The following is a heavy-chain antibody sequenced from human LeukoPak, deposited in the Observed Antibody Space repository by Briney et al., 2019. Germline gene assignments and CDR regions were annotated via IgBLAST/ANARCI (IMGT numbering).Heavy chain of an antibody. V-gene: IGHV3-66*01. CDR3: ARGGIAIPFDY. D-gene: IGHD6-13*01. CDR1: GFTVSSNY. J-gene: IGHJ4*02. Sequence: LGGSLRLSCAASGFTVSSNYMSWVRQAPGKGLEWVSVIYSGGSTYYADSVKGRFTVSRDNSKNTLYLQMNSLRAEDTAVYYCARGGIAIPFDYWGQGTLVTVPS. CDR2: IYSGGST.